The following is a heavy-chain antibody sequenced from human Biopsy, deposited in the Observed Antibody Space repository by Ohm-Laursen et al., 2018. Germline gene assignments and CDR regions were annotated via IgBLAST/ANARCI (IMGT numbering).Heavy chain of an antibody. CDR2: IYYSGTT. D-gene: IGHD2-21*02. CDR3: ARDDAVTVIRGLYY. CDR1: GGSISSYY. J-gene: IGHJ4*02. Sequence: SETLSLTCTVSGGSISSYYWNWIRQPPGKGLEWIGYIYYSGTTDYSPSLKSRVTISIDKSKNQFFLKLSSVTAEDTAVYDCARDDAVTVIRGLYYWGQGALVTVSS. V-gene: IGHV4-59*01.